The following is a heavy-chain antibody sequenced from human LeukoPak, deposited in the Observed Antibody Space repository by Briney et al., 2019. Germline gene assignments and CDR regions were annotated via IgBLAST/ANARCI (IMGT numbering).Heavy chain of an antibody. CDR2: IYYSGST. Sequence: PSQNLSLNCTVSGGSISSGDYYWSWIRQPPGKGLEWIGYIYYSGSTYYNPSLKSRVTISVDTSKNQFSLKLSSVTAADTAVYYCARGHKGYYYDSSGYYYWGQGTLVTVSS. J-gene: IGHJ4*02. CDR1: GGSISSGDYY. V-gene: IGHV4-30-4*08. D-gene: IGHD3-22*01. CDR3: ARGHKGYYYDSSGYYY.